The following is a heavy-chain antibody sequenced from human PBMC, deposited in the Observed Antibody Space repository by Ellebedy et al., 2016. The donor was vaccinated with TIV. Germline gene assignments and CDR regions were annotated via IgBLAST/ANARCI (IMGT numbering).Heavy chain of an antibody. D-gene: IGHD6-19*01. CDR3: ARYYASGWNYFDF. J-gene: IGHJ4*02. V-gene: IGHV4-59*08. CDR2: IRYSGST. CDR1: GGSISSYF. Sequence: MPSETLSLTCTVSGGSISSYFWSWIRQPPGRGLEWIGYIRYSGSTDYNPSLKSRVIISVDTSKNQISLWLTSVTAADTAVYYCARYYASGWNYFDFWGQGTLVTVSS.